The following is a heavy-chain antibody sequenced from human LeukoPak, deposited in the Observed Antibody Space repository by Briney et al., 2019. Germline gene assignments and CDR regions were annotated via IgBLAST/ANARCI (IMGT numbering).Heavy chain of an antibody. CDR1: ESTFSGTW. CDR3: AELGITMIGGV. CDR2: ISSSGSTI. D-gene: IGHD3-10*02. V-gene: IGHV3-48*03. Sequence: PGGSLRLSCVVSESTFSGTWMSWVRQAPGKGLEWVSYISSSGSTIYYADSVKGRFTISRDNAKNSLYLQMNSLRAEDTAVYYCAELGITMIGGVWGKGTTVTISS. J-gene: IGHJ6*04.